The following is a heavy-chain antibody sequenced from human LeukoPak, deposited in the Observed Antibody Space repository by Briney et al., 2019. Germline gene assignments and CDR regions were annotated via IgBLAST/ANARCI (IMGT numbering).Heavy chain of an antibody. J-gene: IGHJ1*01. D-gene: IGHD6-13*01. CDR2: ISAYNGNT. CDR3: ARDRVAAAGTDFQH. Sequence: GASVKVSCKASGYTFTSYGISWVRQAPGQGLEWMGWISAYNGNTNYAQKLQGRVTMTTDTSTSTTYMELRSLRPDDTAVYYCARDRVAAAGTDFQHWGQGTLVTVSS. V-gene: IGHV1-18*01. CDR1: GYTFTSYG.